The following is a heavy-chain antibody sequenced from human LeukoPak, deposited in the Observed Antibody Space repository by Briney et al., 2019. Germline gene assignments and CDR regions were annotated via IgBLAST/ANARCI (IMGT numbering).Heavy chain of an antibody. Sequence: ASVKVSCKASGGTFSSYTISWVRQAPGQGLEWMGRIIPILGIANYAQKFQGRVTITADKSTSTGYMEPSSLRSGDTGVCFCAGLGGGELLIWGQGTMVTVSS. CDR3: AGLGGGELLI. J-gene: IGHJ3*02. V-gene: IGHV1-69*02. CDR2: IIPILGIA. CDR1: GGTFSSYT. D-gene: IGHD1-26*01.